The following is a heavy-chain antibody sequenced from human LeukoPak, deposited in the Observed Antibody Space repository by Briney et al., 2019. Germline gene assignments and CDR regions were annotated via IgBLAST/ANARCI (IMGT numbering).Heavy chain of an antibody. J-gene: IGHJ4*02. D-gene: IGHD3-10*01. V-gene: IGHV3-23*01. Sequence: GGSLRLSCAASGFTFSSYGMSWVRQAPGKGLEWVSAISGSGGSTYYADSVKGRFTISRDNSKNTLYLQMTSLRAEDTAVYYCAKKGGSGSYYIDYWGQGTLVTVSS. CDR2: ISGSGGST. CDR1: GFTFSSYG. CDR3: AKKGGSGSYYIDY.